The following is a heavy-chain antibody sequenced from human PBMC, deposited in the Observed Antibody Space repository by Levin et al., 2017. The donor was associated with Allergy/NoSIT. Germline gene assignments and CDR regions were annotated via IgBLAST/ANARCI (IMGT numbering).Heavy chain of an antibody. CDR3: AADLYYYDSSGYYEFDY. CDR1: GFTFTSSA. J-gene: IGHJ4*02. D-gene: IGHD3-22*01. Sequence: KISCKASGFTFTSSAMQWVRQARGQRLEWIGWIVVGSGNTNYAQKFQERVTITRDMSTSTAYMELSSLRSEDTAVYYCAADLYYYDSSGYYEFDYWGQGTLVTVSS. V-gene: IGHV1-58*02. CDR2: IVVGSGNT.